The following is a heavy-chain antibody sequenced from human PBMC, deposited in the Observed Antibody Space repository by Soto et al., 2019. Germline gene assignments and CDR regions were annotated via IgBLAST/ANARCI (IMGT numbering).Heavy chain of an antibody. CDR1: GGSFKSGSYF. CDR2: VYHTGRT. Sequence: PSETLSLTCTVSGGSFKSGSYFWIWIRQRPGKGLEWVGCVYHTGRTSYNPSLKSRVTISADMSKNQFSLVLTSVTAADTAVYYCARDYDYFDHWGQGSQVTVSS. V-gene: IGHV4-61*01. J-gene: IGHJ4*02. CDR3: ARDYDYFDH. D-gene: IGHD3-16*01.